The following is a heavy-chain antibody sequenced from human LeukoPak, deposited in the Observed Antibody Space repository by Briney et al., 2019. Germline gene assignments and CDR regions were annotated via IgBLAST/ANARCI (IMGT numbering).Heavy chain of an antibody. Sequence: PGGSLRLSCAASGFTFSSYWMHWVRQAPATGLVWVSRIYTDGSSTTYADSVKGRFAISRDNAKNTLYLQMDSLRAEDTAVYYCARDGYYGGNSHAFDVWGQGTMVTVSS. CDR2: IYTDGSST. CDR3: ARDGYYGGNSHAFDV. CDR1: GFTFSSYW. J-gene: IGHJ3*01. D-gene: IGHD4-23*01. V-gene: IGHV3-74*01.